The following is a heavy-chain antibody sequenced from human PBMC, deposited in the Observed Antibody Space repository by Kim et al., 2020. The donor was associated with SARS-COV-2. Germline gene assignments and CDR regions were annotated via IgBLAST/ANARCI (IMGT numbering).Heavy chain of an antibody. CDR2: ISSSGSTI. Sequence: GGSLRLSCAASGFTFSSYEMNWVRQAPGKGLEWVSYISSSGSTIYYADSVKGRFTISRDNAKNSLYLQMNSLRAEDTAVYYCARSQHCHYDFWSGSACPYYYYGMDVWGQGTTVTVSS. D-gene: IGHD3-3*01. J-gene: IGHJ6*02. CDR1: GFTFSSYE. V-gene: IGHV3-48*03. CDR3: ARSQHCHYDFWSGSACPYYYYGMDV.